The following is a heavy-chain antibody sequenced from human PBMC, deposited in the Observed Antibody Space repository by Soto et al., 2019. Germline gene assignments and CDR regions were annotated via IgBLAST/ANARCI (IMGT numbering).Heavy chain of an antibody. D-gene: IGHD2-21*01. V-gene: IGHV1-3*01. CDR1: GYTFTDYA. Sequence: QVQLAQSGAEVRKPGASVKISCEASGYTFTDYAIHWVRQAPGQRLEWMGWLNPGNGNTKYPQKFQGRVTITRDTSASTAYMFLSSLRSEDTAVYYCARDQGIPYCGGDCYSDWYFDLWGRGTLVTVSS. CDR2: LNPGNGNT. CDR3: ARDQGIPYCGGDCYSDWYFDL. J-gene: IGHJ2*01.